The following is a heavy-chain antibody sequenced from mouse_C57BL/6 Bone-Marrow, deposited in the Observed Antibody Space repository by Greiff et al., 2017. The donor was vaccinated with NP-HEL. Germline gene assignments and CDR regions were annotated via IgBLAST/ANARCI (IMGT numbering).Heavy chain of an antibody. Sequence: VMLVESGAELVKPGASVKLSCKASGYTFTEYTIHWVKQRSGQGLEWIGWFYPGSGSIKYNEKFKDKATLTADKSSSTVYMELSRLTSEDSAVYFCARHAPYYYGKDYFDYWGQGTTLTVSS. J-gene: IGHJ2*01. CDR1: GYTFTEYT. CDR3: ARHAPYYYGKDYFDY. CDR2: FYPGSGSI. V-gene: IGHV1-62-2*01. D-gene: IGHD1-1*01.